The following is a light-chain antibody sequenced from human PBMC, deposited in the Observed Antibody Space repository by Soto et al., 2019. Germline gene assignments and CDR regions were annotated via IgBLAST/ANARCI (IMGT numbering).Light chain of an antibody. Sequence: EIVLTQSPGTLSLSPGESATLSCRASQSVSTSYLAWYQQRPGQAPRLLIYGASNRATGIPDRFSGSGSGTDFTLTISSLEPEDFSVYYCQQRYNWPITFGQGTRLEIK. CDR2: GAS. CDR1: QSVSTSY. J-gene: IGKJ5*01. CDR3: QQRYNWPIT. V-gene: IGKV3D-20*02.